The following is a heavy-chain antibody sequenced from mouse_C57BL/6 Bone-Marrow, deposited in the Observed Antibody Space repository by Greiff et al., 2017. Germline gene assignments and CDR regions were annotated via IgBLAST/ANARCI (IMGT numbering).Heavy chain of an antibody. CDR2: IYPRSGNT. CDR3: ARAAVWLLPFDY. J-gene: IGHJ2*01. Sequence: QVQLQQSGAELARPGASVKLSCKASGYTFTSYGISWVKQRTGQGLEWIGEIYPRSGNTYYNEKFKGKATLTADKSSSTAYMELRSLTSEDSAVYFCARAAVWLLPFDYWGQGTTLTVSS. D-gene: IGHD2-10*02. V-gene: IGHV1-81*01. CDR1: GYTFTSYG.